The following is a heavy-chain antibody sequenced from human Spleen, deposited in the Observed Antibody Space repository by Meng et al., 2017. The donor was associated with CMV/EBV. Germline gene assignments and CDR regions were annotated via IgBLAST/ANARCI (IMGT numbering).Heavy chain of an antibody. CDR2: IWYDGSDK. CDR3: AKDGGGSGHSPYDY. CDR1: GFTFNSYW. V-gene: IGHV3-33*06. J-gene: IGHJ4*02. D-gene: IGHD4-23*01. Sequence: GESLKISCAVSGFTFNSYWMHWVRQAPGKGLEWVAVIWYDGSDKYYADSVKVRFTISRDNSKKTLYLQMNKLRAEDTAVYYCAKDGGGSGHSPYDYWGQGTLVTVSS.